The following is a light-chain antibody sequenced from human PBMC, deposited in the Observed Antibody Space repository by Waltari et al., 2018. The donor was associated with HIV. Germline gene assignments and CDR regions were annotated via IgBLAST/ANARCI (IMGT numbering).Light chain of an antibody. Sequence: QSALTQPASVSGSPGQSITISCTGTSSDVRGYNYVSWFQQHPGKAPQLMIYEVSNRPSGVSNRFSGSKSGNTASLTISGLQAEDEADYYCSSYTSSSTLVFGTGTKVTVL. CDR1: SSDVRGYNY. V-gene: IGLV2-14*01. CDR2: EVS. J-gene: IGLJ1*01. CDR3: SSYTSSSTLV.